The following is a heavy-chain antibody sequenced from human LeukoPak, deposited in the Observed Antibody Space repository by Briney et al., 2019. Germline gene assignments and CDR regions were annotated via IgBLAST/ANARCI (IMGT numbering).Heavy chain of an antibody. CDR1: GFTFSSYA. CDR3: AKTKGYSYGYYFDY. D-gene: IGHD5-18*01. J-gene: IGHJ4*02. V-gene: IGHV3-30*18. Sequence: SGRSLRLSCAASGFTFSSYAMHWVRQSLGKGLEWLAVMSYDGFNKYYADSVKGRFTISRDNSKNTLYLQMNSLRAEDTAVYYCAKTKGYSYGYYFDYWGQGTLVTVSS. CDR2: MSYDGFNK.